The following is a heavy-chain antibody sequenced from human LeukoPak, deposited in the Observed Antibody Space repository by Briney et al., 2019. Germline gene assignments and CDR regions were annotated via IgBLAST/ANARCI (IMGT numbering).Heavy chain of an antibody. CDR2: INHSGST. Sequence: PETLSLTCAVYGGSFSGYYWSWLRQPPGKGLEWIGEINHSGSTNYNPSLKSRVTISVDTSKNQFSLKLSSVTAADTAVYYCARGSEYCGGDCYSRRFDYWGQGTLVTVSS. D-gene: IGHD2-21*02. J-gene: IGHJ4*02. V-gene: IGHV4-34*01. CDR3: ARGSEYCGGDCYSRRFDY. CDR1: GGSFSGYY.